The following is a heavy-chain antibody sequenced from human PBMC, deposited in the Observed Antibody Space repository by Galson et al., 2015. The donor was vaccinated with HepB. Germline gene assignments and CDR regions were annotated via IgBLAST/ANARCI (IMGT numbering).Heavy chain of an antibody. CDR3: AAEYYGFQSPVGAFDV. D-gene: IGHD3-3*01. V-gene: IGHV1-58*02. CDR1: GFTFTTTA. J-gene: IGHJ3*01. CDR2: IVVGNGVT. Sequence: SVKVSCKASGFTFTTTAMQWVRQARGHRLEYIGWIVVGNGVTNYAQNFQERVTITRDMSASSVHMELSSLRSEDTAIYYCAAEYYGFQSPVGAFDVWGQGTMVTVSS.